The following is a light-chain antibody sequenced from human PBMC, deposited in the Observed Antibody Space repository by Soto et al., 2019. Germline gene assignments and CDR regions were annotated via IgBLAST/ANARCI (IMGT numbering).Light chain of an antibody. V-gene: IGKV1-39*01. CDR3: QQSYRIPPWT. J-gene: IGKJ1*01. CDR1: QSISTF. Sequence: DIQMTQSPSSLSASVGDRVTITCRASQSISTFLNWYQQRPGKAPELLIYAESNLQSGVPSRFSGSGSRPDFALTISSLQPEDFATYYCQQSYRIPPWTFGQGTKVEIK. CDR2: AES.